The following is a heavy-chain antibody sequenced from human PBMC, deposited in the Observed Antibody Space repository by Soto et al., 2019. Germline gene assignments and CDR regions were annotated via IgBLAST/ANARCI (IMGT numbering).Heavy chain of an antibody. CDR3: AINLYYYHSGGVRLSYYCDG. V-gene: IGHV1-69*01. Sequence: SSVQVTCKASGSPFSSSAISWGIQTPGQGHEWMGGIIPIFGTANYAQKFQGRVTITADESTSTAYMELSSLRSEDTAGYYCAINLYYYHSGGVRLSYYCDG. CDR2: IIPIFGTA. J-gene: IGHJ6*01. CDR1: GSPFSSSA. D-gene: IGHD2-8*02.